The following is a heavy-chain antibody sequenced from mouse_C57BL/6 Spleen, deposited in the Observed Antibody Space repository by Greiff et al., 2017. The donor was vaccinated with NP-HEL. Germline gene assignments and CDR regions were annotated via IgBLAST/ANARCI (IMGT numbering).Heavy chain of an antibody. J-gene: IGHJ1*03. Sequence: QVQLKESGAELVRPGASVTLSCKASGYTFTDYEMHWVKQTPVHGLEWIGAIDPETGGTAYNQKFKGKAILTADKSSSTAYMELRSLTSEDSAVYYVTNGDGSSHGGYFDVWGTGTTVTVSS. CDR1: GYTFTDYE. D-gene: IGHD1-1*01. CDR3: TNGDGSSHGGYFDV. CDR2: IDPETGGT. V-gene: IGHV1-15*01.